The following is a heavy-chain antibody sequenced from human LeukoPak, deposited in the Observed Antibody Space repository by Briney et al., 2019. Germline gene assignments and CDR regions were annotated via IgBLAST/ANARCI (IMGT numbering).Heavy chain of an antibody. Sequence: SETLSLTCTVSGGSISSSSYYRGWIRQPPGKGLEWIGSIYYSGSTYYNPSLKSRVTISVDTSKTQFSLKLSSVTAADTAVYYCARVVVDVTRWFDPWGQGTLVTVSS. CDR1: GGSISSSSYY. D-gene: IGHD2-15*01. CDR3: ARVVVDVTRWFDP. J-gene: IGHJ5*02. CDR2: IYYSGST. V-gene: IGHV4-39*07.